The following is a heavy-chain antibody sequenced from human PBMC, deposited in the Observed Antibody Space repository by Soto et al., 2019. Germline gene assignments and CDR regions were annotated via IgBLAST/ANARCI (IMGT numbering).Heavy chain of an antibody. CDR3: ARDLSHIAACMDY. CDR1: GFTFSSYA. CDR2: ISYDGSNK. J-gene: IGHJ4*02. D-gene: IGHD6-13*01. Sequence: QVQLVESGGGVVQPGRSLRLSCAASGFTFSSYAMHWVRQAPGKGLEWVAVISYDGSNKYYADSVKGRFTISRDNSKNTLYLQTNSLRAEDTAVYYCARDLSHIAACMDYWGQGTLVTVSS. V-gene: IGHV3-30-3*01.